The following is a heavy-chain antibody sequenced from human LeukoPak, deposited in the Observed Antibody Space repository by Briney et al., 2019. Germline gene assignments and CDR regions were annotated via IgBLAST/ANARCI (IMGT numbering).Heavy chain of an antibody. CDR2: ISYDGSNE. V-gene: IGHV3-30*03. J-gene: IGHJ4*02. Sequence: QPGRSLRLSCAASGFTFSNYGMHWVRQAPGKGLEWVAVISYDGSNEYYADSVKGRFTISRDNSKNTLYLQMNSLRAEDTAVYYCARGGYYYGAGSAFDYWGQGTLVTVSS. D-gene: IGHD3-10*01. CDR3: ARGGYYYGAGSAFDY. CDR1: GFTFSNYG.